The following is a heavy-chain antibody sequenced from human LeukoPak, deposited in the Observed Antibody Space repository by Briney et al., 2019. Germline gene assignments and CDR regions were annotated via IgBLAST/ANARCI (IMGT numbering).Heavy chain of an antibody. J-gene: IGHJ6*03. Sequence: SETLSLTCTVSGGSISSYYWSWIRQPAGQGLQWIGRIYTRGSTNYNPSLKSRVTMSVDTSRNQFSLKLSSVTAADTAVYYCARSAPLRYPMYYMDVWGKGTTVTVSS. CDR1: GGSISSYY. V-gene: IGHV4-4*07. CDR3: ARSAPLRYPMYYMDV. D-gene: IGHD3-9*01. CDR2: IYTRGST.